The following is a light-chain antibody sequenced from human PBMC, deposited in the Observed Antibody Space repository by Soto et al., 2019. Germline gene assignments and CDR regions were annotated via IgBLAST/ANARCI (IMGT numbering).Light chain of an antibody. CDR3: QQGGT. CDR2: DVS. Sequence: EIVLTQSPATLSLSPGERATLSCRASLSVSGSLAWYQQKPGQTPRLLIYDVSSRAAGIPARFSGSGSGTDFTLTSTSLESEDFAVYYCQQGGTFGQGTKVDI. CDR1: LSVSGS. J-gene: IGKJ2*01. V-gene: IGKV3-11*01.